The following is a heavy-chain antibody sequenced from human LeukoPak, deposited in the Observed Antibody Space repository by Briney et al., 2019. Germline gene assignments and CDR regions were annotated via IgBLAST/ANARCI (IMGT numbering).Heavy chain of an antibody. CDR1: GGSISSYY. Sequence: PSETLSLTCIVSGGSISSYYWSWIRQPPGKGLEWIGFIYYSGSTNYNPSLKSRVTISVDTSKNQFSLKLSSVTAADTAVYYCARDAATTVTTSGIDYWGQGTLVTVSS. CDR3: ARDAATTVTTSGIDY. CDR2: IYYSGST. V-gene: IGHV4-59*12. D-gene: IGHD4-17*01. J-gene: IGHJ4*02.